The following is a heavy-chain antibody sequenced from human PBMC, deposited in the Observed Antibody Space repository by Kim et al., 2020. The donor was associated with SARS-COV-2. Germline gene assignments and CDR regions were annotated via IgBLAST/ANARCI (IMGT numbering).Heavy chain of an antibody. CDR3: ASDLSSGYSSGWTYYYYGMYV. CDR1: GFTFRSYA. CDR2: ISYDGSNK. Sequence: GGSLRLSCAASGFTFRSYAMHWVRQAPGKGLEWVAVISYDGSNKYYADSVKGRFTISRDNSKNTLYVQMNSLRAEDTAVYYCASDLSSGYSSGWTYYYYGMYVWGQGTTVTVSS. D-gene: IGHD6-19*01. J-gene: IGHJ6*02. V-gene: IGHV3-30*04.